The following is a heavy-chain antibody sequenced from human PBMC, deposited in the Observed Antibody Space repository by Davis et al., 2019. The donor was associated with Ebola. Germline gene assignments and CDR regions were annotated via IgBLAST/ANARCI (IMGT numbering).Heavy chain of an antibody. CDR1: GFTFSSNS. CDR3: ARVGYCSSTSCRSPYYYYGMDV. CDR2: ISSSSNYI. V-gene: IGHV3-21*01. Sequence: GESLKISCAASGFTFSSNSMNWVRQAPGKGLEWVSFISSSSNYIYYADSVKGRFTVSRDNAKNSLYLQMNSLRAEDTAVYYCARVGYCSSTSCRSPYYYYGMDVWGKGTTVTVSS. D-gene: IGHD2-2*03. J-gene: IGHJ6*04.